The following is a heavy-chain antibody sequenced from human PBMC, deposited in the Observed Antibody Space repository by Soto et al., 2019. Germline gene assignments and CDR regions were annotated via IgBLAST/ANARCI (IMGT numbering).Heavy chain of an antibody. D-gene: IGHD3-3*01. CDR3: AKDLAWRGVPGFGSAFDY. V-gene: IGHV3-23*01. Sequence: EVQLLESGGGLVQPGGSLRLSCAASGFTFSSYAMSWVRQAPGKGLEWVSAISGSGGSTYYADSVEGRFTISRDNSKNTLYLQMNSLRAEDTAVYYCAKDLAWRGVPGFGSAFDYWGQGTLVTVSS. J-gene: IGHJ4*02. CDR1: GFTFSSYA. CDR2: ISGSGGST.